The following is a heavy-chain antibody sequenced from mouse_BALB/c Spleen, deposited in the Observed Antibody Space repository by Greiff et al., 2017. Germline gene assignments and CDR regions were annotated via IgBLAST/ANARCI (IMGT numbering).Heavy chain of an antibody. CDR2: INSNGGST. V-gene: IGHV5-6-3*01. CDR3: ARDWGDY. Sequence: EVHLVESGGGLVQPGGSLKLSCAASGFTFSSYGMSWVRQTPDKRLELVATINSNGGSTYYPDSVKGRFTISRDNAKNTLYLQMSSLKSEDTAMYYCARDWGDYWGQGTSVTVSS. CDR1: GFTFSSYG. J-gene: IGHJ4*01.